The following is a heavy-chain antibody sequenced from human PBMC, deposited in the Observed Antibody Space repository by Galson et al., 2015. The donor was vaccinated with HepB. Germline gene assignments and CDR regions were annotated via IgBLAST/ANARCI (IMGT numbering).Heavy chain of an antibody. CDR2: ISAYNGDT. Sequence: SVKVSCKASGYTFMSSGISWVRQAPGQSLEWMGWISAYNGDTNYAQKFQGRVTMTTDTSTSTAYMELRSLRSDDTAVYYCARDPRIAAAGQLYYFDYWGQGTLVTVSS. CDR3: ARDPRIAAAGQLYYFDY. D-gene: IGHD6-13*01. CDR1: GYTFMSSG. J-gene: IGHJ4*02. V-gene: IGHV1-18*01.